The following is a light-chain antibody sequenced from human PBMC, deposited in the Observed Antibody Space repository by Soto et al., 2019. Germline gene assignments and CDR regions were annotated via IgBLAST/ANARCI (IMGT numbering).Light chain of an antibody. J-gene: IGKJ1*01. V-gene: IGKV1-5*01. Sequence: DIQMXRSPSTVSASVGDRVTITCRASQSISSWLAWYQQKPGKAPKVLIFDASSLESGVPSRFSGSGSATEFTLTISSLQPDDFATYYCQQYSNYPWTFGQGTKVAIK. CDR3: QQYSNYPWT. CDR1: QSISSW. CDR2: DAS.